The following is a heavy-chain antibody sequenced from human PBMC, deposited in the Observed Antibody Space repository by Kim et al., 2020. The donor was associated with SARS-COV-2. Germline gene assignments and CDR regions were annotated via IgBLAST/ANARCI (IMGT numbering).Heavy chain of an antibody. V-gene: IGHV3-23*01. J-gene: IGHJ5*01. CDR2: ISGTGGST. CDR3: AKSLDATYYYDLGSLDS. Sequence: GGSLRLSCAASGFTFSSFAMSWVRQAPGKGLEWVSAISGTGGSTYYANSVKGRFTISRDNSKNMLYLQMNSLRAEDTAIYYCAKSLDATYYYDLGSLDS. CDR1: GFTFSSFA. D-gene: IGHD3-10*01.